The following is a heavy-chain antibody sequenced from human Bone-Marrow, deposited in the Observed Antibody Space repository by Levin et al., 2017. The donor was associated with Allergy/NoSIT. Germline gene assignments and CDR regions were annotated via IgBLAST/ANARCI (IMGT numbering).Heavy chain of an antibody. CDR3: ARGLLLARADY. J-gene: IGHJ4*02. CDR1: GYTFTSYA. CDR2: INTNTGNP. V-gene: IGHV7-4-1*02. D-gene: IGHD3-3*01. Sequence: GESLKISCKASGYTFTSYAMNWVRQAPGQGLEWMGWINTNTGNPTYAQGFTGRFVFSLDTSVSTAYLQISSLKAEDTAVYYCARGLLLARADYWGQGTLVTVSS.